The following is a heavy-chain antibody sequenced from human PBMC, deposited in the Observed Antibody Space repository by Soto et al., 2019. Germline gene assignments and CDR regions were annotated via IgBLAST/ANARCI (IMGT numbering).Heavy chain of an antibody. CDR1: GFTVSSNY. CDR3: ARVWGSYRSSAFDI. Sequence: GGSLRLSCAAFGFTVSSNYMSWVRQAPGKGLEWVSVIYSGGSTYYTDSVKGRFTISRDNSKNTLYLQMNSLRAEDTAVYYCARVWGSYRSSAFDIWGQGTMVTVSS. V-gene: IGHV3-66*01. CDR2: IYSGGST. D-gene: IGHD3-16*02. J-gene: IGHJ3*02.